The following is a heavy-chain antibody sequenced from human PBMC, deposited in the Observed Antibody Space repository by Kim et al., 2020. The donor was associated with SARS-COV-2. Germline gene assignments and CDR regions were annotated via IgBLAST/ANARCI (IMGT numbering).Heavy chain of an antibody. CDR1: GYTFTSYD. D-gene: IGHD3-3*01. V-gene: IGHV1-8*01. Sequence: ASVKVSCKASGYTFTSYDINWVRQATGQGLEWMGWMNPNSGNTGYAQKFQGRVIMTRNTSISTAYMELSSLRSEDTAVYYCARVPAAGTIFGVVIKRYYGMDVWGQGTTVTVSS. CDR2: MNPNSGNT. J-gene: IGHJ6*02. CDR3: ARVPAAGTIFGVVIKRYYGMDV.